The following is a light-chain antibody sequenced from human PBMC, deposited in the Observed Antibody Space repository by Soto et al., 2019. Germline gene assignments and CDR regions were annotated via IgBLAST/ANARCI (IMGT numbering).Light chain of an antibody. CDR1: TSDIGFYDY. Sequence: QSVLTQPASVSGSPGQSLTISCTGTTSDIGFYDYVSWYQQYPGKAPKLLIYEVNNRPSGVSDRFSGSKSGNKASLTISNLEAEDESDYYCGSYTSTDTPFVFGTGTKGTVL. V-gene: IGLV2-14*01. CDR3: GSYTSTDTPFV. J-gene: IGLJ1*01. CDR2: EVN.